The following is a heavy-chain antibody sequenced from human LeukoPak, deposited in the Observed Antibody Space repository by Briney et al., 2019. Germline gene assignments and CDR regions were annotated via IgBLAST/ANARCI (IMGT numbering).Heavy chain of an antibody. Sequence: SETLSLTCTVSDDSITIYYWSWIRQPPGKGLEWIGYIDHTGITNYNPSLNSRVTISRDTSKNHFSLELSSVTAADTAVYYCARSSRWFGDAFDIWGQGTMVTVSS. CDR1: DDSITIYY. CDR3: ARSSRWFGDAFDI. V-gene: IGHV4-59*01. J-gene: IGHJ3*02. CDR2: IDHTGIT. D-gene: IGHD6-13*01.